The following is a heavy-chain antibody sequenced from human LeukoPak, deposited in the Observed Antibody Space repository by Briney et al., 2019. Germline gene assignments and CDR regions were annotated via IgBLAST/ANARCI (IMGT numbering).Heavy chain of an antibody. V-gene: IGHV5-51*01. D-gene: IGHD2-2*02. CDR2: IYPGDSDT. Sequence: GESLQISCKGSGYSFTNYWIAWVRQMPGKGLEWMGTIYPGDSDTRYSPSFQGQVTISTDKSTSTAYVQWKSLKAPDTAVYYCARRGSIREFDYWGQGTLVTVSS. J-gene: IGHJ4*02. CDR3: ARRGSIREFDY. CDR1: GYSFTNYW.